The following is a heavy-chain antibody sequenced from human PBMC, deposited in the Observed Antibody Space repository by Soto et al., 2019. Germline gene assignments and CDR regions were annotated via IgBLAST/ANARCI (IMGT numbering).Heavy chain of an antibody. CDR2: IFSNDEK. Sequence: GSGPTLVNPTETLTLTCTVSGFSLSNARMGVSWIRQPPGKAREWLAHIFSNDEKSYSTSLKSRLTISKDTSKSQVVLTMTNMDPVDTATYYCARTRGGSARSYYYYGMDVWGQGTTVTVSS. V-gene: IGHV2-26*01. J-gene: IGHJ6*02. CDR3: ARTRGGSARSYYYYGMDV. CDR1: GFSLSNARMG. D-gene: IGHD6-6*01.